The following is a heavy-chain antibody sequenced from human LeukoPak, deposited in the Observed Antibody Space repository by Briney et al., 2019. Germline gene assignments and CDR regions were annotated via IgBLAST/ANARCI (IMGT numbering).Heavy chain of an antibody. V-gene: IGHV4-4*02. J-gene: IGHJ5*02. Sequence: SETLCLTCVVSGGSISSSYWWSWVRQPPGKVLEWIGEIYHSGSTNYNLSLKSRLTISLDKSKNHFSLKLRSVTAADTAVYYCASKDYSAWGRGFRTWGQGTLVSVSS. CDR3: ASKDYSAWGRGFRT. D-gene: IGHD3-10*01. CDR1: GGSISSSYW. CDR2: IYHSGST.